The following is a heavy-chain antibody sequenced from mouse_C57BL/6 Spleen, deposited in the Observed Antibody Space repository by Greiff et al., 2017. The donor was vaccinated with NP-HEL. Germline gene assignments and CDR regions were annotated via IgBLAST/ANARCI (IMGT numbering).Heavy chain of an antibody. CDR2: INPSSGYT. V-gene: IGHV1-4*01. Sequence: VQLQESGAELARPGASVKMSCKASGYTFTSYTMHWVKQRPGQGLEWIGYINPSSGYTKYNQKFKDKATLTADKSSSTAYMQLSSLTSEDSAVYYCADNYYGSSYGYWGQGTTLTVSS. D-gene: IGHD1-1*01. J-gene: IGHJ2*01. CDR1: GYTFTSYT. CDR3: ADNYYGSSYGY.